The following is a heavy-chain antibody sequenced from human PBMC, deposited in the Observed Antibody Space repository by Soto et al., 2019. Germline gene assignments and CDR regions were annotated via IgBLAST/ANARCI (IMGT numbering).Heavy chain of an antibody. CDR3: AKNWNWGSLVH. Sequence: SETLSLTCTVSGASISSSYLSWLRQPPGKGLEWIGYIYYTGSTNYNPSLKSRVTISVDTSKNQFSLKLSSVTAADTAVYYCAKNWNWGSLVHWGQGTLVTVSS. CDR1: GASISSSY. D-gene: IGHD7-27*01. CDR2: IYYTGST. V-gene: IGHV4-59*08. J-gene: IGHJ4*02.